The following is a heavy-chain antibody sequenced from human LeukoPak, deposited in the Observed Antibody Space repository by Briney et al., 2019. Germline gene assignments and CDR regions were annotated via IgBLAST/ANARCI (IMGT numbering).Heavy chain of an antibody. J-gene: IGHJ4*02. V-gene: IGHV4-61*08. CDR3: ARDNTYYFDY. D-gene: IGHD2-2*02. CDR1: GGSISSGGYS. Sequence: SETLSLTCAVSGGSISSGGYSWSWIRQPPGKGLEWIGYIYYSGSTNYNPSLKSRVTISVDTSKNQFSLKLSSVTAADTAVYYCARDNTYYFDYWGQGTLVTVSS. CDR2: IYYSGST.